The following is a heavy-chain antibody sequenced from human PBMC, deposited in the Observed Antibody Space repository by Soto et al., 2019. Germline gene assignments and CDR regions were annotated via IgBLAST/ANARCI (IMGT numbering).Heavy chain of an antibody. J-gene: IGHJ5*02. Sequence: EMQLLESGGGLVHTGESLRLSCTASGFTFSNYAMSWVRQAPGKGPEWVTSIGGGGDTYYTDAVKGRFTVSRDDPKSTLYLQMNSLRAEDTARYYCARDAVPRNGEWDLFDPWCQGTLVSVSS. CDR3: ARDAVPRNGEWDLFDP. D-gene: IGHD6-19*01. V-gene: IGHV3-23*01. CDR1: GFTFSNYA. CDR2: SIGGGGDT.